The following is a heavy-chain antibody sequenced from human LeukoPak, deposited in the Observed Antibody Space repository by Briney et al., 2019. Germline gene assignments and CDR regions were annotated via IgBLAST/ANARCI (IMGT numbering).Heavy chain of an antibody. V-gene: IGHV4-59*01. CDR2: IYYSEST. J-gene: IGHJ5*02. Sequence: PSETLSLTCTVSGGSISSYYWSWIRQPPGKGLEWIGYIYYSESTNYNPSLKSRVTISVDTSRNQFSLKLSSVTAADTAVYYCARLSAAGTSPFDDWGQGTLVTVSS. CDR3: ARLSAAGTSPFDD. D-gene: IGHD6-13*01. CDR1: GGSISSYY.